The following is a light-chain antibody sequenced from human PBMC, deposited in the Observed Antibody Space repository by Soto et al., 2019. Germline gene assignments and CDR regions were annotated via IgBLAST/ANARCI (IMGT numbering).Light chain of an antibody. CDR2: KVS. J-gene: IGKJ4*01. CDR3: QQYNSWPLT. CDR1: QSLLHSDGNTY. V-gene: IGKV2-24*01. Sequence: DIVMTQTPLSSPVTLGQAASISCRSSQSLLHSDGNTYLSWFQQRPGQPPRLLIYKVSDRFSGVPDRFSGSGAGTEFTLTISSLQSEDFAVYYCQQYNSWPLTFGGGTKVDIK.